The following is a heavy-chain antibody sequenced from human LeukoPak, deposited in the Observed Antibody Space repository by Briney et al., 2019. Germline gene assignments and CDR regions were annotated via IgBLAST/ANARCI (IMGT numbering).Heavy chain of an antibody. J-gene: IGHJ5*02. Sequence: SQTLSLTCAVSGGSISSGGYSWSWIRQPPGKGLEWIGYIYHSGSTYYNPSLKSRVTISVDTSKNQFSLKLSSVTAADTAVYYCARGRYDFWSEILPGDWFDPWGQGTLVTVSS. CDR1: GGSISSGGYS. V-gene: IGHV4-30-2*01. CDR3: ARGRYDFWSEILPGDWFDP. CDR2: IYHSGST. D-gene: IGHD3-3*01.